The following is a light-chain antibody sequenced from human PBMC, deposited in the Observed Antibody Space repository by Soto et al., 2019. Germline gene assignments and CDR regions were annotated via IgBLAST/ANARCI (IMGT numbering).Light chain of an antibody. V-gene: IGLV3-1*01. Sequence: SYELTQPPSVSVSPGQTASITCSGDKLGDKYACWYQQKPGQSPVVVIYQDTKRPSGIPERFSGSNSGNTATLTISGTQAMDEADYYCQAWDSSTVVFGGGPQLTVL. CDR1: KLGDKY. CDR3: QAWDSSTVV. CDR2: QDT. J-gene: IGLJ2*01.